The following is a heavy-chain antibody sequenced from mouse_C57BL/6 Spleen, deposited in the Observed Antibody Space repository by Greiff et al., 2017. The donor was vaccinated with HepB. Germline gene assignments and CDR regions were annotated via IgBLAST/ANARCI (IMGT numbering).Heavy chain of an antibody. Sequence: EVKLVESGPGLVKPSQSLSLTCSVTGYSITSGYYWNWIRQFPGNKLEWMGYISYDGSNNYNPSLKNRISITRDTSKNQFFLKLNSVTTEDTATYYCAREATNYAMDYWGQGTSVTVSS. CDR1: GYSITSGYY. V-gene: IGHV3-6*01. CDR3: AREATNYAMDY. CDR2: ISYDGSN. J-gene: IGHJ4*01.